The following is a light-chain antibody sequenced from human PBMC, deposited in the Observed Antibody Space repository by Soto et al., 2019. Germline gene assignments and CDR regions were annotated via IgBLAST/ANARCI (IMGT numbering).Light chain of an antibody. V-gene: IGLV2-14*01. Sequence: QSVLTQPASVSGSPGQSSTISFTGTGSDVGGYNYVSWYQQYPGKAPKVMIYEVTNRPSGASNRFSGSKSGNTASLTISGLQAEDEADYYCSSYTSSNTLIFGGGTKVTVL. CDR3: SSYTSSNTLI. CDR1: GSDVGGYNY. J-gene: IGLJ2*01. CDR2: EVT.